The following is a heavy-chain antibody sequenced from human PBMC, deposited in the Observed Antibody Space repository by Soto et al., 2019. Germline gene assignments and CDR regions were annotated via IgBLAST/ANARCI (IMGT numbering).Heavy chain of an antibody. CDR2: IYYSGPS. V-gene: IGHV4-61*01. D-gene: IGHD4-4*01. CDR3: ARGYSHYAH. J-gene: IGHJ4*02. CDR1: GGSVSRDSNF. Sequence: SETLSLTCTVSGGSVSRDSNFWSWIRQPPGKGLEWIGYIYYSGPSRYNPSLESRVTISIDSSKNQVSLTLTSVTAADTAVYYCARGYSHYAHWGRGTLVTV.